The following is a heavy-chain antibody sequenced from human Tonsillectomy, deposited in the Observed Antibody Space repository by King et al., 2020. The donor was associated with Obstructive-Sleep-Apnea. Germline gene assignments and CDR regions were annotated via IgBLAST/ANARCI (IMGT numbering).Heavy chain of an antibody. Sequence: VQLVESGAEVKKPGASVKVSCRASGYTFTSYDINWVRQATGQGLEWVVRMSPNSGNTGYAQKFQGRVTMTRNTSISTAYMELSSLRSEDTAVYYCSSTVVTLGAPDDYWGQGTLVTVSS. V-gene: IGHV1-8*01. CDR1: GYTFTSYD. CDR3: SSTVVTLGAPDDY. CDR2: MSPNSGNT. J-gene: IGHJ4*02. D-gene: IGHD4-23*01.